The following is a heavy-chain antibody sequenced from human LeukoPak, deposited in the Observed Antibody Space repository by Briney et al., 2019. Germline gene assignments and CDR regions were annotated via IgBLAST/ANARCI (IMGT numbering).Heavy chain of an antibody. CDR1: GDSLDRHY. J-gene: IGHJ4*02. V-gene: IGHV4-4*07. CDR3: ARFTYGGYSLDS. Sequence: SDTLSLTCTVSGDSLDRHYWSWIRQPAGRGLEWIGRIYVSGSTTHNPSLTGRDAMSVDASKNPFSLKLRSVTAADTAVYYCARFTYGGYSLDSWGQGTLVVVSS. CDR2: IYVSGST. D-gene: IGHD5-12*01.